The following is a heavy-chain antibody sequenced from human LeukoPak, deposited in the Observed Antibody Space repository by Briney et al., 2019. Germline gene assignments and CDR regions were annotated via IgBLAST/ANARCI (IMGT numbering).Heavy chain of an antibody. D-gene: IGHD4-17*01. J-gene: IGHJ4*02. CDR3: ARKLRAIDY. V-gene: IGHV3-23*01. CDR1: GFTFSTYG. Sequence: GGSLRLSCAASGFTFSTYGMSWVRQAPGKGLEWVSGISGSGGSAYYADSVNGRFTISRDNSKNTLYLQMNSPRADDTAVYYCARKLRAIDYWGQGTLVTVSS. CDR2: ISGSGGSA.